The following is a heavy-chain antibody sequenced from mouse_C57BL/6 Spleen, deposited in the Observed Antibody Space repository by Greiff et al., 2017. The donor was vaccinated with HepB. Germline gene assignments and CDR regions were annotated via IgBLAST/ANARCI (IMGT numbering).Heavy chain of an antibody. J-gene: IGHJ2*01. Sequence: VQLQQSGAELVMPGASVKLSCKASGYTFTSYWMHWVKQRPGQGLEWIGEIDPSDSYTNYNQKFKGKSTLTVDKSSSTAYMQLSSLTSEDSAVYYCARGGAAQATGYFDYWGQGTTLTVSS. D-gene: IGHD3-2*02. V-gene: IGHV1-69*01. CDR2: IDPSDSYT. CDR1: GYTFTSYW. CDR3: ARGGAAQATGYFDY.